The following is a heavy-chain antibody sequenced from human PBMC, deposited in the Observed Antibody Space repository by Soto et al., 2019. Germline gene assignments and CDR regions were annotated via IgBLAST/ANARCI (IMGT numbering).Heavy chain of an antibody. CDR1: GSTFSSSW. CDR2: INLDGSER. V-gene: IGHV3-7*05. Sequence: TGGSLRLSCGASGSTFSSSWMTWVRQAPGKGLEWVANINLDGSERNYVDSVKGRFTISRDNAKNLLYLQMNSLRAEDTAVYYCARDRAYICFDYWGQGPLVTVSS. CDR3: ARDRAYICFDY. J-gene: IGHJ4*02. D-gene: IGHD5-18*01.